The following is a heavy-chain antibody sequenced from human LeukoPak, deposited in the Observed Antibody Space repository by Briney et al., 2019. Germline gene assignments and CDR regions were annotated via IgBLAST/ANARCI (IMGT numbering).Heavy chain of an antibody. Sequence: GGSPRLSCADSGFTFSSHWMHWVRQAPGKGLVWVSRIKYDASSTSYADSVKGRFTISRDNSKNTLYLQMNSLRPEDTAVYYCTKDQGQGIWTDLTYWGRGNLVTVSS. CDR3: TKDQGQGIWTDLTY. V-gene: IGHV3-74*01. J-gene: IGHJ4*02. CDR2: IKYDASST. CDR1: GFTFSSHW. D-gene: IGHD3/OR15-3a*01.